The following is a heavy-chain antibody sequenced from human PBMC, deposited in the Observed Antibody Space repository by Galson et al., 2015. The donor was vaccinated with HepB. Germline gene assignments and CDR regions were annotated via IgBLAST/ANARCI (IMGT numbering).Heavy chain of an antibody. CDR3: ARDHYDSSGYHDAFDI. D-gene: IGHD3-22*01. V-gene: IGHV3-53*01. J-gene: IGHJ3*02. CDR1: GFTVSSNY. CDR2: IYSGGST. Sequence: SLRLSCAASGFTVSSNYMSWVRQAPGKGLEWVSVIYSGGSTYYADSVKGRYTISRHNAKNTLYLQMNSLRAEDTAVYYCARDHYDSSGYHDAFDIWGQGTMVTVSS.